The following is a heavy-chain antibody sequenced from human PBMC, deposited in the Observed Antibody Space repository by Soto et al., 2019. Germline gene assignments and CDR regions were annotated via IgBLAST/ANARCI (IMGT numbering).Heavy chain of an antibody. V-gene: IGHV1-18*01. CDR3: ASGTNYYDSSGFFDY. D-gene: IGHD3-22*01. CDR2: ISAYNGNT. J-gene: IGHJ4*02. Sequence: GASVKVSCKASGYTFTSYGISWVRQAPGQGLEWMGWISAYNGNTNYAQKLQGRVTMTTDTSTSTAYMELRSLRSDDTAVYYCASGTNYYDSSGFFDYWGQGTLVTVSS. CDR1: GYTFTSYG.